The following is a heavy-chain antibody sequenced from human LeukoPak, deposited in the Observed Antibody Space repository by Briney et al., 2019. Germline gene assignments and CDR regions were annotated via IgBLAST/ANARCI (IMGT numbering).Heavy chain of an antibody. CDR1: GFTFSSYS. D-gene: IGHD2-15*01. J-gene: IGHJ6*03. CDR2: ISSSSSYI. CDR3: AKNGDRGAYCSGGTCYPYYYYYMDV. Sequence: PGGSLRLSCAASGFTFSSYSIHWVRQAPGKGLEWISSISSSSSYIYYADSVRGRFTISRDNSRNTLYLQMNSLRAEDTAIYYCAKNGDRGAYCSGGTCYPYYYYYMDVWGKGTTVTISS. V-gene: IGHV3-21*04.